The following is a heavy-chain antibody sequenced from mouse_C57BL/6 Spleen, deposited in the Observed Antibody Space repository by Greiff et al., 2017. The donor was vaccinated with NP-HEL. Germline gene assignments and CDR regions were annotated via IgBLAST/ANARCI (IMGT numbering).Heavy chain of an antibody. V-gene: IGHV1-50*01. D-gene: IGHD2-1*01. CDR3: ARPLYYGNLFAY. CDR1: GYTFTSYW. CDR2: IDPSDSYT. J-gene: IGHJ3*01. Sequence: QVQLQQPRAELVKPGASVKLSCKASGYTFTSYWMQWVKQRPGQGLEWIGEIDPSDSYTNYNQKFKGKATLTVDTSSSTAYMQLSSLTSEDSAVYYCARPLYYGNLFAYWGQGTLVTVSA.